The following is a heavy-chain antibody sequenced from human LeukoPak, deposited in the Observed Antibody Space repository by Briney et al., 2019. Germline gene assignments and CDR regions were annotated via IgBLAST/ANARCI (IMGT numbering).Heavy chain of an antibody. CDR2: INPNSGGT. D-gene: IGHD6-6*01. CDR1: GYTFTGYY. V-gene: IGHV1-2*02. J-gene: IGHJ6*03. Sequence: GASVKVSCKASGYTFTGYYMHWVRQAPGQGLEWMGWINPNSGGTNYAQKFQGRVTMTRDTSISTAYMELSRLRSDDTAVYYCARDLPAARPHYYYMDVWGKGTTVTVSS. CDR3: ARDLPAARPHYYYMDV.